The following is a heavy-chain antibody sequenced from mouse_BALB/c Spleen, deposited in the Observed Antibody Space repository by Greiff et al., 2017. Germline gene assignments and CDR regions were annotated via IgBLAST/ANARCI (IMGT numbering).Heavy chain of an antibody. CDR1: GYSITSGYY. V-gene: IGHV3-6*02. Sequence: DVKLQESGPGLVKPSQSLSLTCSVTGYSITSGYYWNWIRQFPGNKLEWMGYISYDGSNNYNPSLKNRISITRDTSTNQFFLKLKSVTTEDTATYDCARGEVPPDYWGQGTTLTVSS. J-gene: IGHJ2*01. CDR3: ARGEVPPDY. CDR2: ISYDGSN. D-gene: IGHD2-14*01.